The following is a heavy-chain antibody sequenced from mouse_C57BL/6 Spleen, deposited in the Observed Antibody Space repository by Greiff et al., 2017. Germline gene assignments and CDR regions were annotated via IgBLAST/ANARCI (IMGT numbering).Heavy chain of an antibody. V-gene: IGHV1-42*01. CDR3: ARSYGSGYDAMDY. D-gene: IGHD1-1*01. CDR2: INPSTGGT. Sequence: VQLQQSGPELVKPGASVKIPCKASGYSFTGYYMNWVKQSPEKSLEWIGEINPSTGGTTYNQKFKAKATLTVDKSSSTAYMQLKSLTSEDSAVYYCARSYGSGYDAMDYWGQGTSVTVSS. J-gene: IGHJ4*01. CDR1: GYSFTGYY.